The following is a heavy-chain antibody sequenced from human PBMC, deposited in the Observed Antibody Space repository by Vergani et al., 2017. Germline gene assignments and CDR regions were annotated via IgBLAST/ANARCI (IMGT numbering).Heavy chain of an antibody. J-gene: IGHJ6*03. CDR3: ARFGAWDSRGYPYYYYYYYMDV. CDR2: MNPNSGNT. D-gene: IGHD3-22*01. V-gene: IGHV1-8*01. Sequence: QVQLVQSGAEVKKPGASVKVSCKASGYTFTSYDINWVRQATGQGLEWMGWMNPNSGNTGYAQKFQGRVTMTRNTSISTAYMELSSLRSEDTAVYYCARFGAWDSRGYPYYYYYYYMDVWSEGTTVTVSS. CDR1: GYTFTSYD.